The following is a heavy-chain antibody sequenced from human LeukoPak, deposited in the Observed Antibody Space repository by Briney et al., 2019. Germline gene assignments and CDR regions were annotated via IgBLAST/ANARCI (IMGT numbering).Heavy chain of an antibody. CDR3: ARTEFCGGDSHLDY. CDR1: GFTVSNYH. Sequence: KTGPSLRLSCVAAGFTVSNYHTNSARHPPRKWREWVSSSSRSSDYIYYADSVKGRFTVSRDNGKNSLFLQMNALRAEETAVYYCARTEFCGGDSHLDYWGQGTLVTVSS. V-gene: IGHV3-21*01. CDR2: SSRSSDYI. D-gene: IGHD2-21*02. J-gene: IGHJ4*02.